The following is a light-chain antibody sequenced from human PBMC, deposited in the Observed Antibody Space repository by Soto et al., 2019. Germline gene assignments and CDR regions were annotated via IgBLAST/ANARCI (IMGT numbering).Light chain of an antibody. CDR2: DTS. V-gene: IGLV7-43*01. CDR1: TGAVTSGSH. CDR3: LLNTGDAWV. J-gene: IGLJ3*02. Sequence: QAVVTQEPSLTVSPGGTVTVTCASSTGAVTSGSHSNWFQQKPGQTPRPLIYDTSNKYSWTPARFSGSLLGGKAALTLSAVQPEDEADYYCLLNTGDAWVFGGGTKVTVL.